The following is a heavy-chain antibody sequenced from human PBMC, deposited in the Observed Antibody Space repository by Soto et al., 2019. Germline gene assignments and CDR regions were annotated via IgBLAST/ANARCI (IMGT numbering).Heavy chain of an antibody. V-gene: IGHV3-66*01. D-gene: IGHD1-7*01. CDR3: GRNRTGTTYGGMDV. CDR2: IHSGGDT. Sequence: EVQLVESGGDLVQPGGSLRLSCAASGFAVSSNYMTWVRQAPGKGLEWVSVIHSGGDTHYADSVRGRFTISRDNSKNTLYLQMNSLRAEDTAVYYCGRNRTGTTYGGMDVWGQGTTVTVSS. CDR1: GFAVSSNY. J-gene: IGHJ6*02.